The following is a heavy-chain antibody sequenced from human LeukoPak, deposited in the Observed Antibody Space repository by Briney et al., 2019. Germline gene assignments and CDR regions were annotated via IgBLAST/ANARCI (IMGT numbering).Heavy chain of an antibody. CDR2: IKGDGSGK. CDR1: GFTFGDLW. D-gene: IGHD3-16*01. J-gene: IGHJ4*02. V-gene: IGHV3-7*05. Sequence: GGSLRLACAASGFTFGDLWMSWVRQAPGKGLEWVANIKGDGSGKWYADSVKGRFTISRDNAKNSLYLQMSSLRAADTAVYYCERDFGGYWGQGTLVTVSS. CDR3: ERDFGGY.